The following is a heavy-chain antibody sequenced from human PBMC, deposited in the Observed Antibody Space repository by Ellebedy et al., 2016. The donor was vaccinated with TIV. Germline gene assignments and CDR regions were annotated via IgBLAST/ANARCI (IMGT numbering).Heavy chain of an antibody. CDR3: ARDRGNGYNYRSPFDH. V-gene: IGHV3-7*01. CDR2: IKPDGSAQ. D-gene: IGHD5-24*01. CDR1: GFTFSNYW. J-gene: IGHJ4*02. Sequence: GESLKISCAASGFTFSNYWMSWVRQAPGKGLEWVGNIKPDGSAQYYVDSVKGRFTMSSYNAKNSLYLQMDSLRAEDKAVYYCARDRGNGYNYRSPFDHWGQGSLVTVSS.